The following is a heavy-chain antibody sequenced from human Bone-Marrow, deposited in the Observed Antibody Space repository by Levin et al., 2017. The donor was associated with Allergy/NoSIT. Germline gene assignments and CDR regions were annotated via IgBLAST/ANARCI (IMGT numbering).Heavy chain of an antibody. CDR1: GFTFSSYS. CDR3: ARDREDIVVVVAATRDGMDV. Sequence: GGSLRLSCAASGFTFSSYSMNWVRQAPGKGLEWVSSISSSSSYIYYADSVKGRFTISRDNAKNSLYLQMNSLRAEDTAVYYCARDREDIVVVVAATRDGMDVRGQGTTVTVSS. V-gene: IGHV3-21*01. D-gene: IGHD2-15*01. CDR2: ISSSSSYI. J-gene: IGHJ6*02.